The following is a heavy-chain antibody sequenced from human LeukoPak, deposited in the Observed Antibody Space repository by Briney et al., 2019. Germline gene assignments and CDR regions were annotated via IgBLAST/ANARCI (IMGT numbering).Heavy chain of an antibody. CDR3: ARDEHYYGSGTYYRRASTFDI. V-gene: IGHV1-18*04. CDR2: ISANNGYT. CDR1: GYTFTSYY. D-gene: IGHD3-10*01. Sequence: ASVKVSCKASGYTFTSYYMHWVRQAPGQGLEWMGWISANNGYTNYAQKLQGRVTMTTDTSTTTAYMELTSLTSDDTAVYYCARDEHYYGSGTYYRRASTFDIWGQGTMVTVSS. J-gene: IGHJ3*02.